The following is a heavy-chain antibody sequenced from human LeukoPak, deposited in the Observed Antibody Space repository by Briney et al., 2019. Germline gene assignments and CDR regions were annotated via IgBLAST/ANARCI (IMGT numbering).Heavy chain of an antibody. V-gene: IGHV3-21*01. Sequence: EGSLRLSCAASGFTFSSYSMNWVRQAPGKGLEWVSSISSSSSYIYYADSVKGRFTVSRDNAKDSLYLQMNSLRAEDTAVYYCARGSNYFDSSAYSYLQYWGQGTLVTVSS. D-gene: IGHD3-22*01. CDR2: ISSSSSYI. CDR1: GFTFSSYS. CDR3: ARGSNYFDSSAYSYLQY. J-gene: IGHJ1*01.